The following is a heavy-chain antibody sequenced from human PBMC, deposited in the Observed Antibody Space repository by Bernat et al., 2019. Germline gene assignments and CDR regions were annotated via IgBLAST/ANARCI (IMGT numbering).Heavy chain of an antibody. D-gene: IGHD1-14*01. CDR3: AGLTKTYYYGMDV. V-gene: IGHV3-66*01. Sequence: EVQLVESGGGLVQPGGSLRLSCAASGFTVSSNYMSWVRQAPGKGLEWVSVIYSGGSTYYADSVKGRFTISRDNSKNTLYLQMNSLRAEDTAVYYCAGLTKTYYYGMDVWGPGTTVIVSS. CDR2: IYSGGST. J-gene: IGHJ6*02. CDR1: GFTVSSNY.